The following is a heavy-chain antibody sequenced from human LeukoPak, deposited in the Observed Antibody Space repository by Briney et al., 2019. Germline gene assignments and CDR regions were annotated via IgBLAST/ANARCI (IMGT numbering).Heavy chain of an antibody. CDR3: ARGHYDYVWGSYRRFSYFDY. CDR1: GGSFSGYY. J-gene: IGHJ4*02. D-gene: IGHD3-16*02. Sequence: SETLSLTCAVYGGSFSGYYWSWIRQPPGKGLEWIGEINHSGSTNYNPSLKSRVTISVDTSKNQFSLKLSSVTAADTAGYYCARGHYDYVWGSYRRFSYFDYWGQGTLVTVSS. CDR2: INHSGST. V-gene: IGHV4-34*01.